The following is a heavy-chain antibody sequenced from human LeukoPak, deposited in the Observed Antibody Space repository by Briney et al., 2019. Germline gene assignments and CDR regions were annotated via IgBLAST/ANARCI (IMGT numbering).Heavy chain of an antibody. Sequence: GGSLRLSCAASGFTVSSNYMSWVRQAPGKGLEWVSVIYSGGSTYYADSVKGRFTISRDNSKNTLYLQMNSLRAEDTAVYYCAKERSTHHVGIDYWGQGTLVTVSS. D-gene: IGHD5/OR15-5a*01. CDR3: AKERSTHHVGIDY. CDR1: GFTVSSNY. V-gene: IGHV3-53*01. J-gene: IGHJ4*02. CDR2: IYSGGST.